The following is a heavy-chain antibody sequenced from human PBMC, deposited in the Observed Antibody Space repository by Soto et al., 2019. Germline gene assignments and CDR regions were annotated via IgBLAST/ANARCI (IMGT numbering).Heavy chain of an antibody. V-gene: IGHV4-39*01. J-gene: IGHJ6*02. CDR3: APLSVSLSGPYGIHV. CDR1: GYSVSSSDYY. D-gene: IGHD2-15*01. Sequence: SETLSLTCSVSGYSVSSSDYYWAWIRQPPGKGLEWIGSMFYSGLTYYNPSLKSRVTLSVDTPKNQFSVRLNSVTAADTAVYYCAPLSVSLSGPYGIHVWGQGTTVTVSS. CDR2: MFYSGLT.